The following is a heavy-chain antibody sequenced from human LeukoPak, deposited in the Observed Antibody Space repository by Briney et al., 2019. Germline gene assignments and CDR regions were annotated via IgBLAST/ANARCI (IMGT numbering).Heavy chain of an antibody. CDR1: GGSISSGGYY. V-gene: IGHV4-31*03. D-gene: IGHD3-22*01. Sequence: SETLSLTCTVSGGSISSGGYYWSWIRQHPGKGLEWIGYIYYSGSTYYNPSLKSRVTISVDTSKNQFSLKLSSVTAADTAVYYFARDNYYDSSVDYWGQGTLVTVSS. CDR3: ARDNYYDSSVDY. J-gene: IGHJ4*02. CDR2: IYYSGST.